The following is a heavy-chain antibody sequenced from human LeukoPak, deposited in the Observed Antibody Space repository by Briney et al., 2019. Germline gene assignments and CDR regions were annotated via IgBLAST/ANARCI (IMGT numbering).Heavy chain of an antibody. V-gene: IGHV4-61*02. CDR3: VKDGGHTALDP. D-gene: IGHD3-16*01. Sequence: SETLSLTRTVSGVSIGSTHYYWGWIRQPAGKGLEWIGRVYFGGSTDYNPSLKGRVTISVDTSKNQFSLSLMSVTAADTAVYYCVKDGGHTALDPWGQGTQVTVSS. J-gene: IGHJ5*02. CDR2: VYFGGST. CDR1: GVSIGSTHYY.